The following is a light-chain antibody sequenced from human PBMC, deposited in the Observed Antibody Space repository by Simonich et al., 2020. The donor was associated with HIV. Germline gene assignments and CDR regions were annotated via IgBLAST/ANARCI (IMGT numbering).Light chain of an antibody. CDR1: QRVSSN. Sequence: DIVMTQSPATLSVSPGQRRPLPCRASQRVSSNLAWYQQKPGQAPRLLIYGASTRATGIPARFSGSGSGTEFTLTISSLQSEDVGVYYCQQYNKWPPTWTFGQGTKVEIK. CDR3: QQYNKWPPTWT. J-gene: IGKJ1*01. V-gene: IGKV3-15*01. CDR2: GAS.